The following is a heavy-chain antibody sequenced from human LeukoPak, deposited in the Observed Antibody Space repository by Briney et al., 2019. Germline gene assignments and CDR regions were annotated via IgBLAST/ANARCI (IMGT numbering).Heavy chain of an antibody. CDR2: IEDDGNKK. D-gene: IGHD6-13*01. CDR1: GFTLSNFW. CDR3: ARGRGIAL. Sequence: GESLRLSCATSGFTLSNFWMNWVRQAPGKGLEWVANIEDDGNKKNYVDSVKGRFTISRDNVKNSIYLQMNSLRADDTALYYCARGRGIALWGQGTLVTVSS. V-gene: IGHV3-7*01. J-gene: IGHJ4*02.